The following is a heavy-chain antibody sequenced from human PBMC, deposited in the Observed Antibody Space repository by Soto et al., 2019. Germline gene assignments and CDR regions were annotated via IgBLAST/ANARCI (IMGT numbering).Heavy chain of an antibody. Sequence: SVKVSCKVSGYTLTELSMHWVRQAPGKGLEWMGGFDPEDGETIYAQKFQGRVTMTEDTSTDTAYMELSSLRSEDTAVYYCATATGTAYAHIQIDSWGQGTLVTVSP. CDR1: GYTLTELS. D-gene: IGHD4-17*01. J-gene: IGHJ4*02. CDR3: ATATGTAYAHIQIDS. CDR2: FDPEDGET. V-gene: IGHV1-24*01.